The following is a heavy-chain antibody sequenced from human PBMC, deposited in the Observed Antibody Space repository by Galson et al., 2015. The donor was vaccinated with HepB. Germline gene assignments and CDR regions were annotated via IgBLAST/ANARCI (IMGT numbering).Heavy chain of an antibody. D-gene: IGHD5-24*01. V-gene: IGHV1-69*13. CDR3: ARGGGDGYNPY. J-gene: IGHJ4*02. CDR1: GGTFSSYD. CDR2: VIPIFGTA. Sequence: SVKVSCKVSGGTFSSYDTSWVRQAPGQGLEWMGGVIPIFGTANYAPKFQGRVTITADESTSTAYMELSSLRSEDTAVYYCARGGGDGYNPYWGQGTLVTVSS.